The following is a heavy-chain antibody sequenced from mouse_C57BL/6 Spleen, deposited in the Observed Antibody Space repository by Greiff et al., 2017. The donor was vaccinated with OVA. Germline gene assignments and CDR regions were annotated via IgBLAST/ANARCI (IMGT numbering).Heavy chain of an antibody. CDR3: ARKGITTGVASMDY. J-gene: IGHJ4*01. CDR2: IWSGGST. V-gene: IGHV2-2*01. CDR1: GFSLTSYG. D-gene: IGHD1-1*01. Sequence: VMLVESGPGLEQPSQSLSITCTVSGFSLTSYGVHWVRQSPGKGLEWLGVIWSGGSTDYNAAFISRLSISKDNSKSQVFFKMNSLQADDTARYYGARKGITTGVASMDYWGQGTSVTVSS.